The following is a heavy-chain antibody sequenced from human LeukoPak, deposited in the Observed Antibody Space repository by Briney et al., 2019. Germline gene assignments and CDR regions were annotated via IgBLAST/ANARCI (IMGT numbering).Heavy chain of an antibody. V-gene: IGHV3-11*01. CDR1: GFTFSDYY. J-gene: IGHJ4*02. CDR3: AKVGSTWPLYYFDY. D-gene: IGHD6-13*01. CDR2: ISSSGSTI. Sequence: GGSLRLSCAASGFTFSDYYMSWIRQAPGKGLEWVPYISSSGSTIYYADSAKGRFTISRDNAKNSLYLQMNSLRPEDTAVYYCAKVGSTWPLYYFDYWGQGTLVTVSS.